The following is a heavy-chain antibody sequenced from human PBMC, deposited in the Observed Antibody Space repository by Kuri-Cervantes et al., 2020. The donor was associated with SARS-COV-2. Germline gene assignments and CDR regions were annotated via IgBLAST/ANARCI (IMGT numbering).Heavy chain of an antibody. D-gene: IGHD1-26*01. Sequence: SVKVSCKASGFTFTSSAVQWVRQARGQRLEWIGWIVIGSGNTNYAQKFQERVTVTRDMSTSTAYMELSSLRSEDAAVYYCAASLLYRIYYYYGMDVWGQGTTVTVSS. CDR3: AASLLYRIYYYYGMDV. V-gene: IGHV1-58*01. CDR1: GFTFTSSA. J-gene: IGHJ6*02. CDR2: IVIGSGNT.